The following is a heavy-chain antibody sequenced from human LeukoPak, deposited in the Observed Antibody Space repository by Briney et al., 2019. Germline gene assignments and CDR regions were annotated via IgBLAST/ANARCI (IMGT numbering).Heavy chain of an antibody. Sequence: GGSLRLSCAASGFTVSSNYMSWVRQAPGKGLEWVSLIYSGGSTYYADSVRGRFTISRDSSKNTLNLQMNSLRAEDTAVYFCARGGGSTQFDYWGQGTLVTVSS. V-gene: IGHV3-66*01. D-gene: IGHD3-16*01. CDR2: IYSGGST. CDR1: GFTVSSNY. CDR3: ARGGGSTQFDY. J-gene: IGHJ4*02.